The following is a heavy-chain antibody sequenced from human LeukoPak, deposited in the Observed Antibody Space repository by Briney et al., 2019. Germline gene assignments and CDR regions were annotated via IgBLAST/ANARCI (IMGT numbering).Heavy chain of an antibody. CDR1: GFTFSSNW. V-gene: IGHV3-74*01. CDR2: INEDGSTT. J-gene: IGHJ4*02. D-gene: IGHD2/OR15-2a*01. CDR3: VSFYETY. Sequence: GGSLRLSCAASGFTFSSNWMHWVRQAPGKGLVWVSRINEDGSTTNYADSAKGRFTISKDNAKNTVYLQMNSLRAEDTAVYYCVSFYETYWGRGTLVTVSS.